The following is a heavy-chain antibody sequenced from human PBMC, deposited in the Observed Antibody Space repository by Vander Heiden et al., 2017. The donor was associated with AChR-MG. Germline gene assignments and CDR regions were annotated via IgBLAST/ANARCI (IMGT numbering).Heavy chain of an antibody. V-gene: IGHV3-30-3*01. CDR2: ISDDGSNK. J-gene: IGHJ3*02. CDR3: ARENWNYVEDAFDI. CDR1: GFTFSSYA. Sequence: QVQLVESGGGVVQPGRSLRLSCAASGFTFSSYAMHWVRQAPGKGLEWVAVISDDGSNKYYADSVKGRFTISRDNSKNTLYLQMNSLRAEDTAVYYCARENWNYVEDAFDIWGQGTMVTVSS. D-gene: IGHD1-7*01.